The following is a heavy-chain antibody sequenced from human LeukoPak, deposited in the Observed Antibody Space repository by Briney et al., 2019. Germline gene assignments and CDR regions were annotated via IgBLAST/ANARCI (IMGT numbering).Heavy chain of an antibody. J-gene: IGHJ3*02. V-gene: IGHV3-48*03. Sequence: GGSLRLSCAASGFTFSSYEMNWVRQAPGKGLEWVSYISSSGSPIYYADSVKGRFTISRDNAENSLYLQMNSLRAEDTAVYYCARVGGSIYDAFDIWGQGTMVTVSS. D-gene: IGHD3-16*01. CDR2: ISSSGSPI. CDR3: ARVGGSIYDAFDI. CDR1: GFTFSSYE.